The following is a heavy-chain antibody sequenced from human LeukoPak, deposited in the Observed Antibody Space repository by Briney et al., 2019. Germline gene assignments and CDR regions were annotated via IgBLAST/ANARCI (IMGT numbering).Heavy chain of an antibody. CDR3: ARAPWSTVTTAYFQH. V-gene: IGHV1-69*13. CDR1: GGTFSSYA. Sequence: SVKVSCKASGGTFSSYAISWVRQAPGQGLEWMGGIIPIFGTANYAQKFQGRVTITADESTSTAYMELSSLRSEDTAVYYCARAPWSTVTTAYFQHWGQGTLVTVSS. J-gene: IGHJ1*01. CDR2: IIPIFGTA. D-gene: IGHD4-17*01.